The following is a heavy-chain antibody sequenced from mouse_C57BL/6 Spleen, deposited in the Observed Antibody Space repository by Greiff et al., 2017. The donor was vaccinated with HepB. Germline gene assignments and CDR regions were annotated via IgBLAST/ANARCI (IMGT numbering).Heavy chain of an antibody. D-gene: IGHD1-1*01. Sequence: VHVKQSGAELVKPGASVKLSCTASGFNIKDYYMHWVKQRTEQGLEWIGRIDPEDGETKYAPKFQGKATITADTSSNTAYLQLSSLTSEDTAVYYCARDGVLRSYYFDYWGQGTTLTVSS. CDR1: GFNIKDYY. CDR3: ARDGVLRSYYFDY. CDR2: IDPEDGET. J-gene: IGHJ2*01. V-gene: IGHV14-2*01.